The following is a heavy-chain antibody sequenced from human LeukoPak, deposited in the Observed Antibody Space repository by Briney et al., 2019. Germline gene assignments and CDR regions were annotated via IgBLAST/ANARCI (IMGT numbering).Heavy chain of an antibody. CDR1: GFPFNTYS. D-gene: IGHD2-15*01. Sequence: GGSLRLSCAASGFPFNTYSMNWVRQAPGQGLEWVSSISNDNNYIYYAESVKGRFTISRDYAKSSLFLQMNSLRVEDTAVYYCAKGGSHFQHWGQGTLVTVSS. CDR2: ISNDNNYI. CDR3: AKGGSHFQH. J-gene: IGHJ1*01. V-gene: IGHV3-21*06.